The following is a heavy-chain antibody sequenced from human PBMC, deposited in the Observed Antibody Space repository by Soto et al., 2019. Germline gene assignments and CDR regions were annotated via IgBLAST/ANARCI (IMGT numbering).Heavy chain of an antibody. Sequence: QVQLVQSGAEVKKPGASVKVSCKASGYTFTSYGISWVRQAPGQGLEWMGWISAYNGNTNYAQKLQGRVTMTTDTSTSTAYMELRTLRSDDTAVYYCASFSIAATDPYGMDVWGQGTTVTVSS. J-gene: IGHJ6*02. CDR3: ASFSIAATDPYGMDV. CDR2: ISAYNGNT. V-gene: IGHV1-18*01. D-gene: IGHD6-13*01. CDR1: GYTFTSYG.